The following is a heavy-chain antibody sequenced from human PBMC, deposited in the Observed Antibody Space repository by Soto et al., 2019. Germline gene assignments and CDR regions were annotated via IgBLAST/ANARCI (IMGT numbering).Heavy chain of an antibody. CDR1: GYTFTSYA. V-gene: IGHV1-3*01. J-gene: IGHJ6*02. CDR3: ASLVATGYYYGMDV. CDR2: INAGNGNT. D-gene: IGHD2-15*01. Sequence: QVQLVQSGAEVKKPGASVKVSCKASGYTFTSYAMHWVRQAPGQRLEWMGWINAGNGNTKYSQKFQGRVTITRDTSASTAYMELSSLRFEDTAVYYCASLVATGYYYGMDVWGQGTTVTVSS.